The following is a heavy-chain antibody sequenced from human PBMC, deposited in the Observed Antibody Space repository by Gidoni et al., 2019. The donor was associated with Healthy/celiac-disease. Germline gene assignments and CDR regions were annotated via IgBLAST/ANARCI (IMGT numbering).Heavy chain of an antibody. V-gene: IGHV3-33*01. CDR2: IWYDGSTK. J-gene: IGHJ4*02. D-gene: IGHD3-10*01. Sequence: QVQLVEYGGGVVQPGRSLRLSCAASGFTCSSNGKHWVRQAPGKGLELVSVIWYDGSTKYYADSVKGRFTISRDNSKNTLYLQMNSLRAEDTAVYYCARDRNYYGSGSPIDLNLDYWGQGTLVTVSS. CDR3: ARDRNYYGSGSPIDLNLDY. CDR1: GFTCSSNG.